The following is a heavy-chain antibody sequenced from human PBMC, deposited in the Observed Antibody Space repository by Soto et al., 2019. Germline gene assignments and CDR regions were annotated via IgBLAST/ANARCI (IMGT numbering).Heavy chain of an antibody. Sequence: QEQLVESGGGVVQPGRSLRLSCAASGFSFSTYGMHWVRQAPGKGLEWVAVMSYDGSNKYYGDSVKGRFTISRDNSKNKLYLQMHIQRAEDTAVYYYSKANTAMGRRAFDIWGQGTMVTVSS. J-gene: IGHJ3*02. CDR1: GFSFSTYG. CDR3: SKANTAMGRRAFDI. V-gene: IGHV3-30*18. D-gene: IGHD5-18*01. CDR2: MSYDGSNK.